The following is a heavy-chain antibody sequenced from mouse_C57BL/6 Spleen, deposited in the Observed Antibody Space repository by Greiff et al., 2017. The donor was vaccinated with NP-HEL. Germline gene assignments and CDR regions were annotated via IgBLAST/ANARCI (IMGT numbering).Heavy chain of an antibody. CDR2: IYPGSGST. CDR3: ARGENFYWYFDV. J-gene: IGHJ1*03. Sequence: QVQLQQPGAELVKPGASVKMSCKASGYTFTSYWITWVKQRPGQGLEWIGDIYPGSGSTNYNEKFKSKATLTADTSSSTAYMQLSSLTSEDSAVYYCARGENFYWYFDVWGTGTTVTVSS. CDR1: GYTFTSYW. V-gene: IGHV1-55*01.